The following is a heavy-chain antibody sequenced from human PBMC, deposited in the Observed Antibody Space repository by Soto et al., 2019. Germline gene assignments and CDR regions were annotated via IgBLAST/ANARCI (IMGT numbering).Heavy chain of an antibody. Sequence: SVKVSCKASGGTFSNYVITWVRQAPGQGLEWMGGIIPIFGTANYAQKFQGRVTMTADESTSTAYMELSSLRSEDTAVYYCASRDNDILTGLDYWGQGTLVTVSS. CDR2: IIPIFGTA. CDR3: ASRDNDILTGLDY. V-gene: IGHV1-69*13. D-gene: IGHD3-9*01. J-gene: IGHJ4*02. CDR1: GGTFSNYV.